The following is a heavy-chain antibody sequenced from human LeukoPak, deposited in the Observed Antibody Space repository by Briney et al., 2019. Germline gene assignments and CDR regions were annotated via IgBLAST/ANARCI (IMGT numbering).Heavy chain of an antibody. D-gene: IGHD6-13*01. V-gene: IGHV4-34*01. CDR2: INHSGST. CDR1: GGSFSGYY. J-gene: IGHJ4*02. CDR3: AGIWAAADVDY. Sequence: SETLSLTCAVYGGSFSGYYWSWIRQSPGKGLEWIGEINHSGSTNYNPSLKSRVTISVDTSKNQFSLKLSSVTAADTAVYYCAGIWAAADVDYWSQGTLVTVSS.